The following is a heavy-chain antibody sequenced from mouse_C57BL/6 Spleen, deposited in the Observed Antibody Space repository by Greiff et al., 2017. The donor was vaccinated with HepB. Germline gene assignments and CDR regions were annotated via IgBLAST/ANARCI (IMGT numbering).Heavy chain of an antibody. CDR1: GYTFTSYG. Sequence: VQLQQSGAELARPGASVKLSCKASGYTFTSYGISWVKQRTGQGLEWIGEIYPRSGNTYYNEKFKGKATLTADKSSSTAYMELRSLTSEDSAVYFCARLDTTLVVPYYYAMDYWGQGTSVTVSS. CDR3: ARLDTTLVVPYYYAMDY. J-gene: IGHJ4*01. V-gene: IGHV1-81*01. CDR2: IYPRSGNT. D-gene: IGHD1-1*01.